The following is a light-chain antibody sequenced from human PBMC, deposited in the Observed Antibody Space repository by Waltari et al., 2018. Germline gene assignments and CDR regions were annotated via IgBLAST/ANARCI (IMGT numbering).Light chain of an antibody. CDR1: RSHIGITY. CDR2: ENT. Sequence: QSVLTQPPSVSASPGQRVTLSCSGGRSHIGITYVPWYRQFPATAPKLLIYENTERPSGIPGRFSGSKSGTSATLDITGLQAGDEADYYCGTWDSSLSGAVFGGGTHLTVL. CDR3: GTWDSSLSGAV. J-gene: IGLJ7*01. V-gene: IGLV1-51*02.